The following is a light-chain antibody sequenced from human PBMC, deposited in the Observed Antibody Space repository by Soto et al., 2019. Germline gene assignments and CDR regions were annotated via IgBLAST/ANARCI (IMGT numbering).Light chain of an antibody. J-gene: IGKJ5*01. CDR1: QTVSSNY. Sequence: EIILTHSPDTLSLSPWERATLSCRASQTVSSNYLAWCQQRPGQAPRLLIYGASTRAAGIPDRFSGSGSGTDFTPTITRLEPEDSAVYFCQQYTGPPTTFGQGTRLEIK. V-gene: IGKV3-20*01. CDR3: QQYTGPPTT. CDR2: GAS.